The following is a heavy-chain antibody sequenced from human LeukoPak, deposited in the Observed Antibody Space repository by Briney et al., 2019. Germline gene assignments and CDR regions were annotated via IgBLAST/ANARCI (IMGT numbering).Heavy chain of an antibody. CDR1: GRTFSSYA. D-gene: IGHD4-4*01. Sequence: EASVKVSCKASGRTFSSYAISWVRQAPGQGLEWMGRIIPILGIANYAQKFQGRVTITADKSTSTAYMELSSLRSEDTAVYYCARKGGLTTPYYFDYWGQGTLVTVSS. J-gene: IGHJ4*02. V-gene: IGHV1-69*04. CDR3: ARKGGLTTPYYFDY. CDR2: IIPILGIA.